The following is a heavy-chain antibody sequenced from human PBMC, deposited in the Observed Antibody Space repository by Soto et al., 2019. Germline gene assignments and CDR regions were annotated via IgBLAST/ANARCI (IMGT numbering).Heavy chain of an antibody. V-gene: IGHV6-1*01. CDR1: GDSVSSNSAA. Sequence: SQTLSLTCAISGDSVSSNSAAWNWIRQSPSRGLEWLGRTYYRSKWYNDYAVSVKSRITINPDTSKNQFSLQLNSVTPEDTAVFYCARDMGCITFFGAFSYYYMEFWGKGTTVTVSS. CDR2: TYYRSKWYN. D-gene: IGHD3-3*01. CDR3: ARDMGCITFFGAFSYYYMEF. J-gene: IGHJ6*03.